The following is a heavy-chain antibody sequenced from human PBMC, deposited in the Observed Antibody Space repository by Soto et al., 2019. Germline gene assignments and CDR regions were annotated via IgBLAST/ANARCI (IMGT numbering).Heavy chain of an antibody. Sequence: EVQLLESGGGLVQPGGSLRLSCAASGFTFTSHALSWVRQAPGRGRERVGAISGGGDRTEFADSVKGRFVIARDNSQNTIYLQLNSLRVEDTTVYYCAKSGRWYLGDYFDYWGQGTLVTVSS. J-gene: IGHJ4*02. CDR1: GFTFTSHA. CDR2: ISGGGDRT. V-gene: IGHV3-23*01. CDR3: AKSGRWYLGDYFDY. D-gene: IGHD6-13*01.